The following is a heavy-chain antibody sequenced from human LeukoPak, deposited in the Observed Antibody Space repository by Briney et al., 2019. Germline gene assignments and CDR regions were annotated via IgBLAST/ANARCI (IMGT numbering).Heavy chain of an antibody. CDR2: IYTSGST. CDR1: GGSISSYY. D-gene: IGHD3-10*01. CDR3: ARGAFITMVRGALWSDAFDI. J-gene: IGHJ3*02. V-gene: IGHV4-4*07. Sequence: KSSETLSLTCTVSGGSISSYYWSWIRQPAGKGLEWIGRIYTSGSTNYNPSLKSRVTISVDTSKNQFSLKLSSVTAADTAVYYCARGAFITMVRGALWSDAFDIWGQGTMVTVSS.